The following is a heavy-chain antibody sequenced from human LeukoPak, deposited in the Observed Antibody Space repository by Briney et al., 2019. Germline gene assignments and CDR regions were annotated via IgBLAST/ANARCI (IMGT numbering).Heavy chain of an antibody. D-gene: IGHD4-17*01. CDR1: GFTFSSYS. Sequence: GGSLRLSCAASGFTFSSYSMNWVRQAPGKGLEWVSSISSSSSYIYYAGSVKGRFTISRDNAKNSLYLQMNSLRAEDTAVYYCARGTTVTPKAWVFDRYWGQGTLVTVSS. V-gene: IGHV3-21*01. J-gene: IGHJ4*02. CDR3: ARGTTVTPKAWVFDRY. CDR2: ISSSSSYI.